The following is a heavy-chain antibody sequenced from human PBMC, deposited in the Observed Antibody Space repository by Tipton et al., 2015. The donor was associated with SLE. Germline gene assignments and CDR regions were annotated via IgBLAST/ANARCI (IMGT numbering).Heavy chain of an antibody. CDR2: IYYSGTT. Sequence: TLSLTCTASGGSISSTNYYWTWIRQPPGKGLEWIGSIYYSGTTYYSPSLQSRVTISVDTSKNQFSLKLGSVTAADTAVYYCARRSITPYFDYWGQGTLVTVSS. V-gene: IGHV4-39*07. J-gene: IGHJ4*02. CDR1: GGSISSTNYY. CDR3: ARRSITPYFDY. D-gene: IGHD2/OR15-2a*01.